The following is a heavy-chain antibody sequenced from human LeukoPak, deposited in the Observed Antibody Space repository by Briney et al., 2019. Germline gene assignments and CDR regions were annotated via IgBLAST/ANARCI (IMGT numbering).Heavy chain of an antibody. D-gene: IGHD3-22*01. CDR3: AKGRLYYYDSRYYFDY. CDR2: ISGSGGST. CDR1: GFTFSSYA. J-gene: IGHJ4*02. Sequence: PGGSLRLSCAASGFTFSSYAMSWVRQAPGKGLEWVSAISGSGGSTYYADSVKGRFTISRHNSKNTLYLQMNSLRAEDTAVYYCAKGRLYYYDSRYYFDYWGQGTLVTVSS. V-gene: IGHV3-23*01.